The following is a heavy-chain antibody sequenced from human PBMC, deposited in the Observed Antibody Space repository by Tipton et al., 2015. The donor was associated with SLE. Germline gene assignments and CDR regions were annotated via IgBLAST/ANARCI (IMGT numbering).Heavy chain of an antibody. CDR3: TREAYGAPFYDY. D-gene: IGHD4-17*01. J-gene: IGHJ4*02. Sequence: SLRLSCTASGFTFGDYAMSWFRQAPGKGLEWVGFIRSKAYGGTTEYAASVKGRFTISRDDSKSIAYLQMKSLKTEDTAVYYCTREAYGAPFYDYWGQGTLVTVSS. V-gene: IGHV3-49*03. CDR1: GFTFGDYA. CDR2: IRSKAYGGTT.